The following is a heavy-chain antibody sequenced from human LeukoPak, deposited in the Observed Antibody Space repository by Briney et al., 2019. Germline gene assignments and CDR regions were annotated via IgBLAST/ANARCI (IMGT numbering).Heavy chain of an antibody. CDR2: INPNSGGT. V-gene: IGHV1-2*02. CDR1: GYTFTGYY. Sequence: GASVKVSCKASGYTFTGYYMHWVRQAPGQGLEWMGWINPNSGGTNYAQKFQGRVTMTRDTSISTAYMELSRLRSDDTAVYYCARHPAGLLISFQHWGRGTLVAASS. D-gene: IGHD3-16*01. CDR3: ARHPAGLLISFQH. J-gene: IGHJ1*01.